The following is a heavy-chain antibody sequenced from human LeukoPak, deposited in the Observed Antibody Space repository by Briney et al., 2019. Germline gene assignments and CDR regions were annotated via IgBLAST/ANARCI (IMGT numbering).Heavy chain of an antibody. Sequence: RQTRGMGLEGLAQRSSSGSYRYYADSMKGRLNISRNNAKKSLSLEMNSQPSQDTAIYYCARCALGVWADNYYMDVWGTGTTVIVSS. V-gene: IGHV3-21*01. J-gene: IGHJ6*03. CDR2: RSSSGSYR. CDR3: ARCALGVWADNYYMDV. D-gene: IGHD3-16*01.